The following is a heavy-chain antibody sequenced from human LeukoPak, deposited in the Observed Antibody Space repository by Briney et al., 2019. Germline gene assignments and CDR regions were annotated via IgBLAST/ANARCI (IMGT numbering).Heavy chain of an antibody. D-gene: IGHD3-10*01. CDR3: ARDYQRITIVRGVTGYYYYYMDV. CDR1: GYTFTGYY. V-gene: IGHV1-2*02. CDR2: INPNSGGT. Sequence: ASVKVSCKASGYTFTGYYMHWVRQAPGQGLEWMGWINPNSGGTNYARKFQGRVTMTRDTSISTAYMELSRLRSDDTAVYYCARDYQRITIVRGVTGYYYYYMDVWGKGTTVTAPS. J-gene: IGHJ6*03.